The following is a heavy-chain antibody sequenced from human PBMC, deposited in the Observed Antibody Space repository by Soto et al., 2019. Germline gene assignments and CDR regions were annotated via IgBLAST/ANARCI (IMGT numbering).Heavy chain of an antibody. CDR1: GDSISSSVHY. J-gene: IGHJ5*02. CDR3: ARQGGDTMVRGVIKDWFEN. CDR2: IYFSGTT. V-gene: IGHV4-39*01. D-gene: IGHD3-10*01. Sequence: QLQLQESGPGLVKPSDTLSLTCTVSGDSISSSVHYWSWIRQPPGKGLEWIGTIYFSGTTYVNPSLKSRVTISVDTSRNQFSLTLNSVTAADTAVYYCARQGGDTMVRGVIKDWFENWGQGALVTVSS.